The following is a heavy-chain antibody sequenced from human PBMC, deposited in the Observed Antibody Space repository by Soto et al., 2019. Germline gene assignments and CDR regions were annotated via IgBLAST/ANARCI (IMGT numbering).Heavy chain of an antibody. J-gene: IGHJ4*02. Sequence: QVQLVQSGAEAKKPGASVKVSCKASGSTFIAYHIHWLRQAPGQGLEWLGWINPNSGGTNYAQEFQDRVTMTRDTSISTAYMELSRLTSDDTAMYYCAKDHGSGSYEDFEYWGQGTLVTVSP. CDR3: AKDHGSGSYEDFEY. CDR2: INPNSGGT. CDR1: GSTFIAYH. V-gene: IGHV1-2*02. D-gene: IGHD6-19*01.